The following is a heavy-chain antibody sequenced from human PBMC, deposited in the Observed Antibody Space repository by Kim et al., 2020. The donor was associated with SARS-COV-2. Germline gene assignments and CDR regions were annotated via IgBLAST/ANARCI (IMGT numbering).Heavy chain of an antibody. CDR1: GASVSSGDTY. CDR3: ARDRALGYFDV. J-gene: IGHJ2*01. Sequence: SETLSLTCTVSGASVSSGDTYWSWIRQTPGKGLEWIGYSHYGGGSDYSETLKSRVVVSIDTSKNEVSLKLTSVTAADTAIYYCARDRALGYFDVWGRGT. V-gene: IGHV4-30-4*01. D-gene: IGHD6-13*01. CDR2: SHYGGGS.